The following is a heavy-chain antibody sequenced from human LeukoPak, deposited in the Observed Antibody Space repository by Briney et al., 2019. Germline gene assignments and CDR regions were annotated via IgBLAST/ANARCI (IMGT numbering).Heavy chain of an antibody. CDR2: ISYDGSNK. V-gene: IGHV3-30*18. Sequence: GRSLRLSCAASGFTFRTYAMHWVRQAPGKGLEWVAVISYDGSNKYYADSVKGRFTISRDNSKNTLYLQMSTLRAEDTAVYYCAKDVSWNWFDPWGQGTLVTVSS. CDR1: GFTFRTYA. CDR3: AKDVSWNWFDP. J-gene: IGHJ5*02.